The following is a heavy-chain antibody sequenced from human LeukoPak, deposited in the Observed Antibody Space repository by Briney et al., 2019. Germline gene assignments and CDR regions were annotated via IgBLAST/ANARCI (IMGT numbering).Heavy chain of an antibody. CDR1: GFTFSSYS. D-gene: IGHD3-16*01. Sequence: GGSLRLSCAASGFTFSSYSMNWVRQAPGKGLEWVSSISSSSSYIYYADSVKGRFTISRDNAKTSLYLQMNSLRAEDTAVYYCAKFVGEPTDYWGQGTLVTVSS. V-gene: IGHV3-21*01. J-gene: IGHJ4*02. CDR2: ISSSSSYI. CDR3: AKFVGEPTDY.